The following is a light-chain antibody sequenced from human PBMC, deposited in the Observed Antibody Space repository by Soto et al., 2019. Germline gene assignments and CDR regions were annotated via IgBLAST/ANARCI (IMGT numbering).Light chain of an antibody. Sequence: DIQLTHSPSFLSASVVDRVTITCRASHDISSYLTWYQQKPGKAPTVLIYAASSLQSGVPQRFSGSGSGTEFTLTISSLQTDDFSTYYCKQYHSYWKCGQGNTGAIK. CDR1: HDISSY. CDR3: KQYHSYWK. V-gene: IGKV1-9*01. CDR2: AAS. J-gene: IGKJ1*01.